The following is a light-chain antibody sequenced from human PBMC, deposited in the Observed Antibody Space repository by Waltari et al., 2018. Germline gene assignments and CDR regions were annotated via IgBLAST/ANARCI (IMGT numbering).Light chain of an antibody. CDR2: AVS. Sequence: QSALTQAASVSGSPGQSITISCTGTSSDVGSCNIVSWYKQHPGKAPKLILSAVSKRPSGVSNRFSGSKSGHTASLTISGLQAEDEADYFCSSYGSINTWLFGGGTKLTVL. CDR1: SSDVGSCNI. J-gene: IGLJ3*02. CDR3: SSYGSINTWL. V-gene: IGLV2-23*02.